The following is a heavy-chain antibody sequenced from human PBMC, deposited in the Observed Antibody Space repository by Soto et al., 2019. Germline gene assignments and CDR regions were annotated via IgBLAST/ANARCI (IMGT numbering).Heavy chain of an antibody. Sequence: RWEALTISCEGSGYKFATYWIAWVRQMPGRGLEWMGIIYPGKSKTIYSPSFQGLVTISADTSLNTAYLQWDSLRASDTAIYYCFRVFPGSPGPIDPSCPAIVLSVS. CDR1: GYKFATYW. D-gene: IGHD2-8*01. V-gene: IGHV5-51*01. J-gene: IGHJ5*02. CDR3: FRVFPGSPGPIDP. CDR2: IYPGKSKT.